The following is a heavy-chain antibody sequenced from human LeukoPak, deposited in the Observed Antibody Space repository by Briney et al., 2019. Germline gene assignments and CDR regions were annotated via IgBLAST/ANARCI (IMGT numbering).Heavy chain of an antibody. Sequence: PSETLSLTCTVSGGSISSSSYYWGWIRQPPGKGLEWIGRIYYSGSTYYNPSLKSRVTISVDTSKNQFSLKLSSVTAADTAVYYCARVQYYYDSSGYYSGYYYYYMDVWGKGTTVTVSS. CDR1: GGSISSSSYY. V-gene: IGHV4-39*01. D-gene: IGHD3-22*01. J-gene: IGHJ6*03. CDR2: IYYSGST. CDR3: ARVQYYYDSSGYYSGYYYYYMDV.